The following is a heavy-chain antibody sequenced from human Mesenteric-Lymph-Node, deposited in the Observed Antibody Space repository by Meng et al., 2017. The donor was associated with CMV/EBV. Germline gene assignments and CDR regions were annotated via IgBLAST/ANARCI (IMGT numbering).Heavy chain of an antibody. CDR1: GFTFKNYE. CDR3: ARALPDLYDNSGYRPDAFDI. CDR2: ISGSDNTI. J-gene: IGHJ3*02. V-gene: IGHV3-48*03. Sequence: GGSLRLSCTASGFTFKNYEMNWVRQAPGKGLEWVSYISGSDNTIYYADSVKGRFTISRDNAKSSLYLQMNSLRAEDTGVYYCARALPDLYDNSGYRPDAFDIWGQGTMVTVSS. D-gene: IGHD3-22*01.